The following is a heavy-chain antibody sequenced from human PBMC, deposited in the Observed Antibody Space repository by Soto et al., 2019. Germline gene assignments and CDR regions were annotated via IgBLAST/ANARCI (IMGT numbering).Heavy chain of an antibody. CDR3: ARGGGNFDQ. J-gene: IGHJ4*02. V-gene: IGHV3-7*04. CDR2: VKQDGSKE. D-gene: IGHD3-16*01. Sequence: EVQLVESGVGLVQPGGSLRLTCAASGFTLSGYWMSWVRQAPGKGLEWVANVKQDGSKENYMDSVKGRFTISRDNAKNSLYLQMNSLRVEDTAVYYCARGGGNFDQWGQGTLVTVSS. CDR1: GFTLSGYW.